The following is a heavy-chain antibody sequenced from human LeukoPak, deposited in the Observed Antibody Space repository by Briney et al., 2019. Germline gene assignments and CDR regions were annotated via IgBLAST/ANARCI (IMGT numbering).Heavy chain of an antibody. V-gene: IGHV4-59*08. J-gene: IGHJ5*02. CDR1: GGSFSSYY. D-gene: IGHD2-21*02. Sequence: SETLSLTCTISGGSFSSYYWSWIRQPPGKGLEWIAYIYYSGSTKYNPSLKSRVTISLDRSKNQFSLKLRSVTAADTAVYYCARLQVHCGGDCYTRWFDPWGQGTLVTVSS. CDR3: ARLQVHCGGDCYTRWFDP. CDR2: IYYSGST.